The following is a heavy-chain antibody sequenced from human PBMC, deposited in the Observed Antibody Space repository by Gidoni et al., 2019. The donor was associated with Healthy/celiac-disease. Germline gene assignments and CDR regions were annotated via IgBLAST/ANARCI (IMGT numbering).Heavy chain of an antibody. J-gene: IGHJ3*02. CDR3: AKSGISGSYSPDI. CDR1: GFTFSSYA. D-gene: IGHD1-26*01. Sequence: EVQLLESGGGLVQPGGSLRLSCAASGFTFSSYAMSWVRQAPGKRLEWVSAISGSGGSTYYADSVKGRFTIFRDNSKNTLYLQMNSLRAEDTAVYYCAKSGISGSYSPDIWGQGTMVTVSS. CDR2: ISGSGGST. V-gene: IGHV3-23*01.